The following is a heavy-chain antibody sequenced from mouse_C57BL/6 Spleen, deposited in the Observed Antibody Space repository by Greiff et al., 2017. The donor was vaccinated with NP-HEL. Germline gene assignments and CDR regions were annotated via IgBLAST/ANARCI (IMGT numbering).Heavy chain of an antibody. CDR1: GYAFTNYL. CDR2: INPGSGGT. V-gene: IGHV1-54*01. J-gene: IGHJ2*01. Sequence: VQLQQSGAELVRPGTSVKVSCTASGYAFTNYLIEWVKQRPGQGLEWIGVINPGSGGTNYNEKFKGKATLTADKSSSTAYMQLSSLTSEDSAVYFCARSLYYGSSYRYFDYWGQGTTLTVSS. D-gene: IGHD1-1*01. CDR3: ARSLYYGSSYRYFDY.